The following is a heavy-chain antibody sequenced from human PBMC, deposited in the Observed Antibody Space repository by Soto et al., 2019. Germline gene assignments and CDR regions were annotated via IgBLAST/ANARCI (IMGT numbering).Heavy chain of an antibody. CDR2: ISYDGSNK. D-gene: IGHD3-10*01. CDR3: AKDRLNVVPAAMPPITMVRGVTISTTDY. CDR1: GFTFSSYG. Sequence: QVQLVESGGGVVQPGRSLRLSCAASGFTFSSYGMHWVRQAPGKGLEWVAVISYDGSNKYYADSVKGRFTISRDNSKNTLYLQMNSLRAEDTAVYYCAKDRLNVVPAAMPPITMVRGVTISTTDYWGQGTLVTVSS. V-gene: IGHV3-30*18. J-gene: IGHJ4*02.